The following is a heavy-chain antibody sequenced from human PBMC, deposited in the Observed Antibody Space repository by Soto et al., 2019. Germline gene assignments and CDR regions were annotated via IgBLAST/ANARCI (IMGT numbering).Heavy chain of an antibody. D-gene: IGHD3-9*01. CDR1: GGSISSYY. V-gene: IGHV4-59*01. CDR3: ARGHDILTPGVFDP. CDR2: IYYSGST. J-gene: IGHJ5*02. Sequence: SETLSLTCTVSGGSISSYYWSWIRQPPGKGLEWIGYIYYSGSTNYNPSLKSRVTISVDTSKNQFSLKLSSVTAADTAVYYCARGHDILTPGVFDPWGQGTLVTVSS.